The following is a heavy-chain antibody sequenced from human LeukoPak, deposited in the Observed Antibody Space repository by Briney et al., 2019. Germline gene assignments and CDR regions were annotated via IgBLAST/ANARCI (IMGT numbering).Heavy chain of an antibody. V-gene: IGHV3-66*01. CDR3: AVGPLRATTDY. CDR2: IYSGGAT. D-gene: IGHD5-24*01. CDR1: GFSVSSNY. Sequence: SGGSLRLSCAASGFSVSSNYMSWVRQAPGKGLEWVSIIYSGGATYYTDSVKGRFTISRDNAKNSLYLQMNSLRAEDTAVYYCAVGPLRATTDYWGQGTLVTVSS. J-gene: IGHJ4*02.